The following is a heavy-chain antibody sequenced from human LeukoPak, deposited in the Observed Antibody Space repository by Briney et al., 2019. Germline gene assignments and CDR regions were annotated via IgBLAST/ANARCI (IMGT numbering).Heavy chain of an antibody. CDR2: IYHSGST. CDR3: ARVGYGSGMAWFDP. J-gene: IGHJ5*02. CDR1: GYSISSGYY. Sequence: SETLSLTCTVSGYSISSGYYWGWIRQPPGKGLEWIGSIYHSGSTYYNPSLKSRVTISVDTSKNQFSLKLSSVTAADTAVYYCARVGYGSGMAWFDPWGQGTLVTVSS. D-gene: IGHD3-10*01. V-gene: IGHV4-38-2*02.